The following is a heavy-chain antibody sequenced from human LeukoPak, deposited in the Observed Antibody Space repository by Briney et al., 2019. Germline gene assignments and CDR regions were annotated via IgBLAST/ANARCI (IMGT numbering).Heavy chain of an antibody. CDR3: ARGTGNSAALDI. V-gene: IGHV1-8*01. Sequence: ASVKVSFKASGYTFTSSDINWVRQATGQGLEWMGWVNPNSGDTGYAQKFQGRVTMTRNTSISTAYMELSSLRSEDTAVYYCARGTGNSAALDIWGQGTMVSVSS. CDR1: GYTFTSSD. J-gene: IGHJ3*02. CDR2: VNPNSGDT.